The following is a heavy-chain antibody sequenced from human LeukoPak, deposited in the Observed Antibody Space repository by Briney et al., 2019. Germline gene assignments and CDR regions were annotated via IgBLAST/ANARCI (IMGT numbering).Heavy chain of an antibody. V-gene: IGHV1-69*06. CDR2: IIPMFGTT. CDR1: GGTFITYA. D-gene: IGHD5-24*01. J-gene: IGHJ4*02. CDR3: ARGRWLQMGSFYYFDY. Sequence: SVKVSCKASGGTFITYAITWVRQAPGQGLEWMGGIIPMFGTTNYAQKFQGRVTITADKSTSTAYMELSSLRSEDTAVYYCARGRWLQMGSFYYFDYWGQGTLVTVSS.